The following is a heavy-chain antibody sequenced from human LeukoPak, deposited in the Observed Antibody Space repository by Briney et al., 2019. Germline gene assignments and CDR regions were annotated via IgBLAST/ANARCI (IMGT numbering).Heavy chain of an antibody. D-gene: IGHD5-18*01. CDR1: EFTFSSYA. J-gene: IGHJ4*02. V-gene: IGHV3-23*01. CDR3: AKDPHTGYSFAY. CDR2: LGGSGGST. Sequence: GGSLRLSCVFSEFTFSSYAMSWVRQAPGKGLEWVSSLGGSGGSTYYADSVKGRFTISRDNSKNTLYLQMNSLRVEDTAVYYCAKDPHTGYSFAYWGQGTLVTVSS.